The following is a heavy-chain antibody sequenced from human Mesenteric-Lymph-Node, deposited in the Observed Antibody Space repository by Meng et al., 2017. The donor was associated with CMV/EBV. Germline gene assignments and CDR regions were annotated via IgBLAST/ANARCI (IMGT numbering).Heavy chain of an antibody. Sequence: GESLKISCAASGFTFSSYAMSWVRQAPGKGLEWVSVIYSGGSTYYADSVKGRFTISRDNSKNTLYLQMNSLRAEDTAVYYCAKDPGHISYYYGMDVWGQGTTVTVSS. J-gene: IGHJ6*02. D-gene: IGHD2-21*01. V-gene: IGHV3-23*03. CDR1: GFTFSSYA. CDR3: AKDPGHISYYYGMDV. CDR2: IYSGGST.